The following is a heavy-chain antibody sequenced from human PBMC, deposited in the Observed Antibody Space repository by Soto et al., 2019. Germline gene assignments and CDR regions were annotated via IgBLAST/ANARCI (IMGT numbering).Heavy chain of an antibody. J-gene: IGHJ3*02. CDR1: GYTFTRYN. V-gene: IGHV1-46*01. D-gene: IGHD2-8*01. CDR3: ARDLPRDLIRGSFDI. Sequence: QAQLVQSGAEVKKPGASANISCKASGYTFTRYNIHWVRQAPGQGLEWMGLIDTRGGSTEYTKRYQGRRTMTRDPSTGTVYMELSSLGFEDSAVYYCARDLPRDLIRGSFDIWGQGTIVTVSS. CDR2: IDTRGGST.